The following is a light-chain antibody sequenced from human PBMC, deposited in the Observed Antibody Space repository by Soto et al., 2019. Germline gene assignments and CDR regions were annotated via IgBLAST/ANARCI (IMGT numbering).Light chain of an antibody. J-gene: IGKJ4*01. CDR2: DAS. CDR1: QDINSY. Sequence: DIPLTQSLSSLSASLLDRVNIXWQASQDINSYLNWFQQKPGKAPKVLIYDASNLKTGVPSRFSGSGSGTHYTFTISSLQPEDIATYYCQHYDSLRLTFGGGTKVDIK. CDR3: QHYDSLRLT. V-gene: IGKV1-33*01.